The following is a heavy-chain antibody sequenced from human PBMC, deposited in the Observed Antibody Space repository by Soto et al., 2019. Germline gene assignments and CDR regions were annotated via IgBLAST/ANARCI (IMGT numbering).Heavy chain of an antibody. CDR1: GFSLTTSGVG. Sequence: QITLNESGPPVVKPTETLTLTCTFSGFSLTTSGVGVGWVRQSPGKAPEWLAFIYWDDDKRYRTTLKSRLTITKDTSKTQVVLTMANVDPADTATYYCAHRVLRAVFGLVTTTAIYFDFWGQGTPVVVSS. CDR2: IYWDDDK. D-gene: IGHD3-3*01. CDR3: AHRVLRAVFGLVTTTAIYFDF. V-gene: IGHV2-5*02. J-gene: IGHJ4*02.